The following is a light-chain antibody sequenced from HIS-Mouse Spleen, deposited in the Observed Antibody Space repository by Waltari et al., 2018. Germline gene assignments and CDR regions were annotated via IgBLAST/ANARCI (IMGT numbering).Light chain of an antibody. J-gene: IGLJ2*01. Sequence: QSALTQPASVSGSPGQSITISCTGTSSGVGRYNLFSWYQQHPGKAPKLMIYEGSKRPSGVSNRFSGSKSGNTASLTISGLQAEDEADYYCCSYAGSSTFEVFGGGTKLTVL. CDR2: EGS. V-gene: IGLV2-23*03. CDR3: CSYAGSSTFEV. CDR1: SSGVGRYNL.